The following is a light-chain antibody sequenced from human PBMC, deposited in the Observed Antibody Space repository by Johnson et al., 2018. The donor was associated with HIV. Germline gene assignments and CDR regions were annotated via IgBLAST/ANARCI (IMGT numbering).Light chain of an antibody. Sequence: QSVLTQPPSVSAAPGQKVTISCSGTNSNIGNNYVSWYQHLPGTAPKLLIYDNNQRPSGIPDRFSVSKSGTSATLGITGLQTGDEADYYCGTWDSSLSTYVFGSGTKVTVL. CDR1: NSNIGNNY. V-gene: IGLV1-51*01. CDR3: GTWDSSLSTYV. CDR2: DNN. J-gene: IGLJ1*01.